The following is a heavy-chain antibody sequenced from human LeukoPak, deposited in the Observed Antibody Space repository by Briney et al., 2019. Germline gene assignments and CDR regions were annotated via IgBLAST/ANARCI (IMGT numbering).Heavy chain of an antibody. V-gene: IGHV4-34*01. Sequence: PSETLSLTCAVYGGSFSGYYWSWIRQPPGKGLEWIGEINHSGSTNYNPSLKSRVTISVDTSKDQFSLKLSSVTAADTAVYYCASGAAAGIDYWGQGTLVTVS. CDR1: GGSFSGYY. CDR2: INHSGST. CDR3: ASGAAAGIDY. D-gene: IGHD6-13*01. J-gene: IGHJ4*02.